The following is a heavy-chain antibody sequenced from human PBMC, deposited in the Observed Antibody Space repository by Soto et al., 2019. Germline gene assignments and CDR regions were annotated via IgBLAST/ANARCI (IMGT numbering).Heavy chain of an antibody. D-gene: IGHD3-10*01. Sequence: SLRLSCAASGFTFSSYGMHWVRQAPGKGLEWVAVISYDGSNKYYADSVKGRFTISRDNSKNTVFLEIDGLRAEDTAVYYCAKVFSPEGGTYFDHWGPGTPVTVYS. V-gene: IGHV3-30*18. CDR1: GFTFSSYG. CDR2: ISYDGSNK. J-gene: IGHJ4*02. CDR3: AKVFSPEGGTYFDH.